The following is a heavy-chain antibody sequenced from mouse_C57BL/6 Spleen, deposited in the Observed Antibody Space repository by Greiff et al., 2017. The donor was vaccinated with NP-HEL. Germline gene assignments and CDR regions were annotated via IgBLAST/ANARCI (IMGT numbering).Heavy chain of an antibody. CDR1: GYTFTDYY. Sequence: EVQLQQSGPELVKPGASVKISCKASGYTFTDYYMNWVKQSHGKSLEWIGDINPNNGGTSYNQKFKGKAKLTVDQSSSTAYMELRSLTSEDSAVYYCARLMDGYFAYWGQGTLVTVSA. J-gene: IGHJ3*01. CDR3: ARLMDGYFAY. CDR2: INPNNGGT. V-gene: IGHV1-26*01. D-gene: IGHD2-3*01.